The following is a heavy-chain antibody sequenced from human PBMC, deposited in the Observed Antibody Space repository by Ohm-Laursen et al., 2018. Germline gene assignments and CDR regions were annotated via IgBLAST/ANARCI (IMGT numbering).Heavy chain of an antibody. CDR3: AKAPYTSGPFDY. J-gene: IGHJ4*02. Sequence: SLRLSCAASGFTFSNYAMTWVRQAPGKGLEWVSTISSSGSGTYYADSVKDRFTISRDNSKNTLWLQMNSLRAGDTALYYCAKAPYTSGPFDYWGQGTLVTVSS. CDR1: GFTFSNYA. CDR2: ISSSGSGT. V-gene: IGHV3-23*01. D-gene: IGHD6-19*01.